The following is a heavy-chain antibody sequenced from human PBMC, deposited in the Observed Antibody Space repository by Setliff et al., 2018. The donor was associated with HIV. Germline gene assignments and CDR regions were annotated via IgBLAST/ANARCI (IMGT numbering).Heavy chain of an antibody. V-gene: IGHV1-18*01. D-gene: IGHD3-10*01. J-gene: IGHJ4*02. CDR1: GHSFTTYF. CDR3: AREQGDYYGSGSYDY. Sequence: VASVKVSCKASGHSFTTYFLHWVRQAPGQGLEWMGMISAYNGNTNYAQKLQGRVTMTTDTSTSTAYMELRSLRSDDTAVYYCAREQGDYYGSGSYDYWGQGTLVTVSS. CDR2: ISAYNGNT.